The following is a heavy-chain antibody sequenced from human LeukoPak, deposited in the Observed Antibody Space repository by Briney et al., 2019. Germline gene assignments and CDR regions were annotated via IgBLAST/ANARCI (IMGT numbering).Heavy chain of an antibody. CDR3: ARKSYRIVRFLEWPGGGNWFDP. V-gene: IGHV4-59*12. Sequence: SETLSLTCTVSGGSISSYYWSWLRQPPGKGLEWIGYIYYSGSTNYNPSLKSRVTISVDTSKNQFSLKLSSVTAADTAGYYCARKSYRIVRFLEWPGGGNWFDPWGQGTLVTVSS. J-gene: IGHJ5*02. D-gene: IGHD3-3*01. CDR2: IYYSGST. CDR1: GGSISSYY.